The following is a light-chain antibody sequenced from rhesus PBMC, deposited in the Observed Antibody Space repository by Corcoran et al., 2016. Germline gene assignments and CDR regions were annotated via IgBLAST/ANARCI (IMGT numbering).Light chain of an antibody. V-gene: IGKV1-66*01. Sequence: DIQMTQSPSSLSASVGDRVTITCRASQGLNNYLSWYQQKPGKSPNPLIYFASSLETGVPSRFSGSRSGTDYTLTISSLQPEDIATYYCQQYNTSPFTFGPGTKLDIK. CDR2: FAS. CDR1: QGLNNY. CDR3: QQYNTSPFT. J-gene: IGKJ3*01.